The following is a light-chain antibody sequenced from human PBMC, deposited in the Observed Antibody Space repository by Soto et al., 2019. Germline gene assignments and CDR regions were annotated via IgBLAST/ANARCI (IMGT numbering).Light chain of an antibody. CDR2: EES. CDR1: QAITNN. Sequence: DMHLTQSPSSLSASFGDRVTTTCRASQAITNNLAWYQQKPGNPPRLLIYEESTLHSGVPSRFSGRKVGTQFILTIDSLQPEDFATYYCQQVKSYPRTFGGGTKVDI. V-gene: IGKV1-9*01. CDR3: QQVKSYPRT. J-gene: IGKJ4*01.